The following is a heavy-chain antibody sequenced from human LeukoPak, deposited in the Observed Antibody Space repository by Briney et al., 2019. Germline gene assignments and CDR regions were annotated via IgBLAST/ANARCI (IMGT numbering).Heavy chain of an antibody. J-gene: IGHJ6*03. D-gene: IGHD4-17*01. V-gene: IGHV1-2*02. Sequence: HGASVKVSCKASGYTFTGYYMHWVRQAPGQGLEWMGWINPNSGGTNYAQKFQGRVTMTRDTSISTAYMELSRLRSDDTAVYYCASGSDYDYYYYYMDVWGKGTTVTISS. CDR1: GYTFTGYY. CDR2: INPNSGGT. CDR3: ASGSDYDYYYYYMDV.